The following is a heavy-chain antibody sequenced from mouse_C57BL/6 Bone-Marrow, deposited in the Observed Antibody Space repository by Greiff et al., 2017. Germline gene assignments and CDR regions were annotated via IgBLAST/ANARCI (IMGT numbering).Heavy chain of an antibody. Sequence: VQLQQSGAELVRPGASVKLSCTASGFNIKDDYMHWVKQRPEQGLEWIGWIDPENGDTEYASKFQGKATITADTASNTAYLQLSSLTSEDTAVYYCTSYYYGSSWFDYWGQGTTRTVSS. CDR1: GFNIKDDY. V-gene: IGHV14-4*01. CDR3: TSYYYGSSWFDY. D-gene: IGHD1-1*01. J-gene: IGHJ2*01. CDR2: IDPENGDT.